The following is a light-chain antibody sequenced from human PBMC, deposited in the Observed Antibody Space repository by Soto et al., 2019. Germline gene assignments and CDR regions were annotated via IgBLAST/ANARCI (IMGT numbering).Light chain of an antibody. Sequence: DIQMTQSPSTLSASVGDRVTITCRASQSISSWLAWYQQKPGKAPKLLIYKASSLESGVPSRFSGSGSGTEFTLAISRLQPDDFATYYCHQYNSYWTFGQGTKVDIK. CDR2: KAS. CDR3: HQYNSYWT. V-gene: IGKV1-5*03. J-gene: IGKJ1*01. CDR1: QSISSW.